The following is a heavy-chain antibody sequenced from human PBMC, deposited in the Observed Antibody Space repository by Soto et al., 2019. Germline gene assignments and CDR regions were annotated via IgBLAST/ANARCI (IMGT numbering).Heavy chain of an antibody. D-gene: IGHD6-13*01. V-gene: IGHV3-23*01. CDR2: ISGSGGST. CDR1: GFTFSSYA. CDR3: AKDGYSSSWSDY. Sequence: GGSLRLSCAASGFTFSSYAMSWVRQAPGKGLEWVSAISGSGGSTYYADSVKGRFTISRDNSKNTLYLRMNSLRAEDTAVYYCAKDGYSSSWSDYWGQGTLVTVSS. J-gene: IGHJ4*02.